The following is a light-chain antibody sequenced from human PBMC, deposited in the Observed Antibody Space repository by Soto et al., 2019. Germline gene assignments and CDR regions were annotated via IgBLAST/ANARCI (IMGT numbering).Light chain of an antibody. CDR3: SSYTSTSVA. V-gene: IGLV2-14*01. CDR2: EVS. J-gene: IGLJ2*01. CDR1: SSDVGGYNH. Sequence: QSALTQPASVSGSPGQSITISCTGTSSDVGGYNHVSWYQQHPGKAPKVMIYEVSNRPSGVSNRFSGSKSGNTASLTISGLQAEDEADYYCSSYTSTSVAFGRGTKLTVL.